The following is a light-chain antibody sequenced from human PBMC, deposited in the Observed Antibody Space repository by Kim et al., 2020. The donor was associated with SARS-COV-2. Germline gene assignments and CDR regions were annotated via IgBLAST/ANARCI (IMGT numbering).Light chain of an antibody. V-gene: IGKV3-15*01. Sequence: EVVVTQSPATLSVSPGERATLSCRASQSVGTNLAWYQQKPGQAPRLLIYAASARATGVPARFSGSGSGTEFTLTISSLQSEDFAIYYCQQYNSWNTFGQGTKLEI. CDR2: AAS. J-gene: IGKJ2*01. CDR3: QQYNSWNT. CDR1: QSVGTN.